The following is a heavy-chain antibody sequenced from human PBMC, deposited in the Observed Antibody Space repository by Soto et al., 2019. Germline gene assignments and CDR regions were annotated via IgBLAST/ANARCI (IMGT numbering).Heavy chain of an antibody. V-gene: IGHV4-39*01. CDR3: ARHEGGAAADRPLDY. Sequence: QLRLQESGPGLVKSSETLSLTCTISGGSVRSSSYYWGWIRQPPGKGLEWIASIYYSGRTHNNPALKSRVTTSITTYTNQFSRKMNSVTAADTAVYYCARHEGGAAADRPLDYWGQGTLVTVSS. D-gene: IGHD6-13*01. J-gene: IGHJ4*02. CDR2: IYYSGRT. CDR1: GGSVRSSSYY.